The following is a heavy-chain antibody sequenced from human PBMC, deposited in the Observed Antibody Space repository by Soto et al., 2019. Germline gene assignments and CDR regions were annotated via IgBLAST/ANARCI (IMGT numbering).Heavy chain of an antibody. V-gene: IGHV3-30-3*01. CDR1: GFTFRSYA. D-gene: IGHD5-12*01. CDR3: ARASGYDKWDTLNY. J-gene: IGHJ4*02. Sequence: QVQLVESGGGVVQPGRSLRLSCTASGFTFRSYAMHWVRQAPGKGLEWVAPVSYDGGNEHYADSVKGRFTISRDNSKNTLSLQMNSLRLDDTAVFYCARASGYDKWDTLNYWGQGTQVTVSS. CDR2: VSYDGGNE.